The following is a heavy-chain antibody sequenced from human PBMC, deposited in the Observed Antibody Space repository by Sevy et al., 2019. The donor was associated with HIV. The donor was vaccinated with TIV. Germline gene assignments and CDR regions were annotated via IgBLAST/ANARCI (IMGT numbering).Heavy chain of an antibody. V-gene: IGHV4-59*13. J-gene: IGHJ6*02. CDR3: ARVDAALYYYGMDV. Sequence: SETLSLTCTVSGGSISSYYWSWIRQPPGKGLEWIGYIYYSGSTNYNPSLKSRVTISVDTSKNQFPLKLSSVTAADTAVYYCARVDAALYYYGMDVWGQGTTVTVSS. CDR1: GGSISSYY. CDR2: IYYSGST.